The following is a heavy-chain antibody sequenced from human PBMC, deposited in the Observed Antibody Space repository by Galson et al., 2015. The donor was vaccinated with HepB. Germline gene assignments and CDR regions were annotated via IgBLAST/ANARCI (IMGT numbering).Heavy chain of an antibody. D-gene: IGHD3-3*01. CDR2: IYYSGST. J-gene: IGHJ4*02. V-gene: IGHV4-59*08. CDR3: ARSIFGVVNRYFDY. CDR1: GGSISSYY. Sequence: TLSLTCTVSGGSISSYYWNWIRQPPGKGLEWIGYIYYSGSTNYNPSLKSRVTISVDTSKNQFSLKLSSVTAADTAVYYCARSIFGVVNRYFDYWGQGTLVTVSS.